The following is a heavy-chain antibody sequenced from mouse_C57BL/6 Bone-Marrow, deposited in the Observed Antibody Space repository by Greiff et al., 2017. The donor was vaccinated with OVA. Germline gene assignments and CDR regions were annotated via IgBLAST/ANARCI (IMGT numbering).Heavy chain of an antibody. CDR3: ARHAGYYGSSEAWFAY. D-gene: IGHD1-1*01. V-gene: IGHV5-15*01. Sequence: EVQLVESGGGLVQPGGSLKLSCAASGFTFSDYGMAWVRQAPRKGPEWVAFISNLAYSIYYADTVTGRFTISRENAKNTLYLEMSSLRSEDTAMYYCARHAGYYGSSEAWFAYWGQGTLVTVSA. CDR1: GFTFSDYG. J-gene: IGHJ3*01. CDR2: ISNLAYSI.